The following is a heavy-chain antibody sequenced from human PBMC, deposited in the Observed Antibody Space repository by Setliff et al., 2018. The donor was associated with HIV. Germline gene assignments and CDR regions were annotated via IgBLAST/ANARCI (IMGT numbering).Heavy chain of an antibody. CDR2: INPSGGST. Sequence: GASVKVSCKASGYTFTSYYMHWVRQAPGQGLEWMGIINPSGGSTSYAQKFQGRVTMTRDTSTSTAYMELSSLRSEDTAVYYCARVDTAMVTRSYYYYGMDVWGQGITVTVSS. D-gene: IGHD5-18*01. V-gene: IGHV1-46*01. CDR1: GYTFTSYY. J-gene: IGHJ6*02. CDR3: ARVDTAMVTRSYYYYGMDV.